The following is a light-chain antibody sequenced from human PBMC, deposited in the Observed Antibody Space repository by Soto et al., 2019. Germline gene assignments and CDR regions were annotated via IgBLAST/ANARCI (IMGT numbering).Light chain of an antibody. Sequence: EIVMTQSPATLSVSPGERATLSCRASQSVSSNLAWYQQKPGQAPRLLIYGASTRATGIPDRFSGSGSGTGFTLTISSLQSEDSAVYYCQQYNYWPRTFGQGTKVDI. CDR3: QQYNYWPRT. CDR2: GAS. CDR1: QSVSSN. J-gene: IGKJ1*01. V-gene: IGKV3D-15*01.